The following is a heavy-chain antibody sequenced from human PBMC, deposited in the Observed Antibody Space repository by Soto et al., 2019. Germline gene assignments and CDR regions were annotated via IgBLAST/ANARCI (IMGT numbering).Heavy chain of an antibody. V-gene: IGHV3-15*01. CDR3: TTEVLMVYAIHDYGDYVGNY. J-gene: IGHJ4*02. Sequence: EVQLVESGGGLVKPGGSLRLSCAASGFTFSNAWMSWVRQAPGKGLEWVGRIKSKTDGGTTDYAAPVKGRFTISRDDSKNTLYLQMNSLKTEDTAVYYCTTEVLMVYAIHDYGDYVGNYWGQGTLVTVSS. CDR2: IKSKTDGGTT. CDR1: GFTFSNAW. D-gene: IGHD2-8*01.